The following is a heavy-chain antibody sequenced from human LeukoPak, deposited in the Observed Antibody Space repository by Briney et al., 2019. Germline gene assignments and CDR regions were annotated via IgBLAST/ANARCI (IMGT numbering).Heavy chain of an antibody. D-gene: IGHD3-10*01. J-gene: IGHJ6*03. CDR3: ARLTKNDSGTYRFGKKKRGYMDV. CDR1: GYSISTGYY. CDR2: FYHGGST. V-gene: IGHV4-38-2*02. Sequence: PSETLSLTCTVSGYSISTGYYWDWIRQPPGKGLEWIWTFYHGGSTYYNPSLKSRVTISVDTSKNQFSLRLSSVTAADTAVYYCARLTKNDSGTYRFGKKKRGYMDVWGKGTTVTISS.